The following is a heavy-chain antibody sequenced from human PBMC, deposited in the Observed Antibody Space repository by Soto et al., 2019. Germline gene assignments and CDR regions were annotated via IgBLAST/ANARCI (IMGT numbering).Heavy chain of an antibody. D-gene: IGHD2-15*01. CDR2: IYYSGST. CDR3: ARQGLCGGSCYVGGYYFDY. V-gene: IGHV4-39*01. Sequence: QLQLQESGPGLVKPSETLSLTCTVSGGSISSSSYYWGWIRQPPGKGLEWIGSIYYSGSTYYNPSLKSRVTISVDTSKNQFSLKLSSVTAADTAVYYCARQGLCGGSCYVGGYYFDYWGQGTLVTVSS. J-gene: IGHJ4*02. CDR1: GGSISSSSYY.